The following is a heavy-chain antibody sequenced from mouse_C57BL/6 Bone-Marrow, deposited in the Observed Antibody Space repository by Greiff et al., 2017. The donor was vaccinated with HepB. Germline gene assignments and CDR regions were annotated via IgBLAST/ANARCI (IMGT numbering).Heavy chain of an antibody. CDR1: GYTFTDYY. V-gene: IGHV1-76*01. CDR2: IYPGSGNT. CDR3: ARPVVGGDFDY. D-gene: IGHD1-1*01. Sequence: QVQLQQSGAELVRPGASVKLSCKASGYTFTDYYINWVKQRPGQGLEWIARIYPGSGNTYYNEKFKGKATLTAEKSSSTAYMQLSSLTSEDSAVYYCARPVVGGDFDYWGQGTTLTVSS. J-gene: IGHJ2*01.